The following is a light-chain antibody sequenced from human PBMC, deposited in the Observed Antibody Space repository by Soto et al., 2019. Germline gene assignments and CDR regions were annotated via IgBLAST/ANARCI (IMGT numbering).Light chain of an antibody. CDR3: QQYNNYWT. J-gene: IGKJ1*01. V-gene: IGKV1-5*03. Sequence: DIQMTQSPSTLSASVGDRVTITCRASQSISYWLAWYQQKPGKAPNLLIYKSSSLESGVPSRFSGSGSGTEFTLTISSLVPDDFATYYCQQYNNYWTFGQGTKVEIK. CDR1: QSISYW. CDR2: KSS.